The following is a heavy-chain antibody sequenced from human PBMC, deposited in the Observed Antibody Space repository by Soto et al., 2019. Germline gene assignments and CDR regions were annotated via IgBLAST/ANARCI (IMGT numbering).Heavy chain of an antibody. V-gene: IGHV3-23*01. CDR2: ITGSGVTT. CDR3: AKALSESIRYFDY. J-gene: IGHJ4*02. D-gene: IGHD1-26*01. Sequence: GGSLRLSCAASDFTFSTYAMTWVRQAPGKGLERVSLITGSGVTTYYADSVKGRFTISRDNSKNTLYLQMNSLRAEDTAVYYCAKALSESIRYFDYWGQGTLVTVSS. CDR1: DFTFSTYA.